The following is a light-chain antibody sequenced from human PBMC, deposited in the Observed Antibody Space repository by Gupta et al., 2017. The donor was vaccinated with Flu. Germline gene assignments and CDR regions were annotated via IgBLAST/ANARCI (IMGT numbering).Light chain of an antibody. CDR2: NDN. V-gene: IGLV1-44*01. CDR3: ASWDDNLGWV. Sequence: QSVLTQPPSPSGTPGQRVTISCSGSSSNIGSDTVSWYQQLPGTAPKLLIYNDNERPSGVPDRFSGSKSGTSGSLVISGLQSEDEATYYCASWDDNLGWVFGGGTSLTVL. J-gene: IGLJ3*02. CDR1: SSNIGSDT.